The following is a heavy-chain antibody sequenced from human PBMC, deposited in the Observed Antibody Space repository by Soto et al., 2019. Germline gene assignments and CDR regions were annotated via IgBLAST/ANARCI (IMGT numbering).Heavy chain of an antibody. CDR2: ISGSGGST. CDR1: GFTFSSYA. J-gene: IGHJ1*01. V-gene: IGHV3-23*01. Sequence: GGSLRLSCAASGFTFSSYAMSWVRQAPGKGLEWVSAISGSGGSTYYADSVKGRFTISRDNSKNTLYLQMNSLRAEDTAVYYCAKHHYYDSSGYYYLQGYFQHWGQGTLVTVSS. D-gene: IGHD3-22*01. CDR3: AKHHYYDSSGYYYLQGYFQH.